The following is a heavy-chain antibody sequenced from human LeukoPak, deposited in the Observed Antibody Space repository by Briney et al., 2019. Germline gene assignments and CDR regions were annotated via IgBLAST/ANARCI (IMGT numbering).Heavy chain of an antibody. V-gene: IGHV3-23*01. Sequence: GGSLRLSCAASGFTFNNYGMNWVRQAPGKGLEWVSTIGVSGGSTYYTDSVRGRFTISRGNSKSTLYLQMNSLRDDDTAIYHCVRGIGGGVDHWGQGTLVTVSS. CDR2: IGVSGGST. CDR1: GFTFNNYG. CDR3: VRGIGGGVDH. D-gene: IGHD2/OR15-2a*01. J-gene: IGHJ4*02.